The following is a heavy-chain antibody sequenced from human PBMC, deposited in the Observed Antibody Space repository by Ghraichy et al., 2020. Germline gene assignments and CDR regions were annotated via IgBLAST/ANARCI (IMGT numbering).Heavy chain of an antibody. D-gene: IGHD3-22*01. V-gene: IGHV4-59*01. CDR1: GGSISSYY. Sequence: GSLRLSCTVSGGSISSYYWSWIRQPPGKGLEWIGYIYYSGSTSYNPSLKGRVTISVDTSKNQFSLKLSSVTAADTAVYYCAAGPGHYYDSRGYYYADYWGQGTLVAVSS. J-gene: IGHJ4*02. CDR3: AAGPGHYYDSRGYYYADY. CDR2: IYYSGST.